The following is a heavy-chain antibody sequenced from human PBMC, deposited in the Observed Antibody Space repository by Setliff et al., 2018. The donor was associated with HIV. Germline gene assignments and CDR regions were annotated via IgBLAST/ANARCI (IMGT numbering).Heavy chain of an antibody. CDR2: IYYTGTT. CDR1: GGSVSSGSYY. D-gene: IGHD3-3*01. Sequence: SETLSLTCTVSGGSVSSGSYYWGWIRQPPGKGLEWIGNIYYTGTTYYNPSLKSRVTISVDTSKNQFSLKLSSVTAADTAVYYCARVPFTTGFDSWGQGTLVTVSS. V-gene: IGHV4-39*01. CDR3: ARVPFTTGFDS. J-gene: IGHJ4*02.